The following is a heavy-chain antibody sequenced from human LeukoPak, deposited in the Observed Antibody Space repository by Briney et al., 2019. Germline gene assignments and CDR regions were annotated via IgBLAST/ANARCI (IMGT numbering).Heavy chain of an antibody. D-gene: IGHD3-22*01. V-gene: IGHV4-39*01. Sequence: SETLSLTCTVSGGFISSSSYYWGWIRQPPGKGLEWIGSIYYSGSTYYNPSLKSRVTISVDTSKNQFSLKLSSVTAADTAVYYCARHPAYYYDSSGYYGDWFDPWGQGTLVTVSS. CDR1: GGFISSSSYY. J-gene: IGHJ5*02. CDR3: ARHPAYYYDSSGYYGDWFDP. CDR2: IYYSGST.